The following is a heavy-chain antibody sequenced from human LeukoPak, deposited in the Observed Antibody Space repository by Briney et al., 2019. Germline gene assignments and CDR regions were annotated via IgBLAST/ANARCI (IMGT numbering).Heavy chain of an antibody. CDR2: ISAYNGNT. J-gene: IGHJ6*02. CDR3: ATVGPALRPYGMDV. V-gene: IGHV1-18*01. CDR1: GYTFTSYG. Sequence: GASVKVSCKASGYTFTSYGISWVRQAPGQGLEWMGWISAYNGNTNYAQKLQGRVTMTTDTSTSTAYMELSSLRSEDTAVYYCATVGPALRPYGMDVWGQGTTVTVSS.